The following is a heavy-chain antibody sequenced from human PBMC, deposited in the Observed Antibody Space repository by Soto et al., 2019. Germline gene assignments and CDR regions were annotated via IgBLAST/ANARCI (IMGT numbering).Heavy chain of an antibody. V-gene: IGHV1-18*01. Sequence: ASVKVSCKASGYTLTSYGISWVRQAPGQGLEWMGWISAYNGNTNYAQKLQGRVTMTTDTSTSTAYMELRSLRSDDTAVYYCARWVTTVIPYNSFDPWGQGTLVTVS. D-gene: IGHD4-17*01. CDR1: GYTLTSYG. CDR3: ARWVTTVIPYNSFDP. CDR2: ISAYNGNT. J-gene: IGHJ5*02.